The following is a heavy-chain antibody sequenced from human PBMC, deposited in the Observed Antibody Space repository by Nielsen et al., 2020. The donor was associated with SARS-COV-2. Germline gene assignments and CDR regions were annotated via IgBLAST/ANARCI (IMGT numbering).Heavy chain of an antibody. Sequence: ASVKVSCKASGYTFTGYYMHWVRQAPGQGLEWMGRINPNSGGTNYAQKFQGRVTMTRDTSISTAYMDLSRLRSDDTAVYYCAREEGITIFGVVINDYYYGMDVWGQGTTVTVSS. D-gene: IGHD3-3*01. CDR1: GYTFTGYY. J-gene: IGHJ6*02. CDR3: AREEGITIFGVVINDYYYGMDV. V-gene: IGHV1-2*06. CDR2: INPNSGGT.